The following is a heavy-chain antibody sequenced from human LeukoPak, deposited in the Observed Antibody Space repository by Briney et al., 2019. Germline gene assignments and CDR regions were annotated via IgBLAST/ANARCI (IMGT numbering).Heavy chain of an antibody. CDR3: ASSPSRIMGNWFDP. J-gene: IGHJ5*02. CDR1: GYTFAGYY. CDR2: INPNSGGT. V-gene: IGHV1-2*02. D-gene: IGHD2-15*01. Sequence: ASVKVSCKASGYTFAGYYMHWVRQAPGQGLEWMGWINPNSGGTNYAQKFQGRVTMTRDTSISTAYMELSRLRSDDTAVYYCASSPSRIMGNWFDPWGQGTQVTVSS.